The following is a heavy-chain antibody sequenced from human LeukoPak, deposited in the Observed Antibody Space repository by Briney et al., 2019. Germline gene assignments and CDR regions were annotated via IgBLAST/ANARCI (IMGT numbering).Heavy chain of an antibody. CDR2: IYSDGST. CDR3: ARGGDTSGSPFDY. V-gene: IGHV3-53*01. D-gene: IGHD6-19*01. CDR1: GFTVRGNY. J-gene: IGHJ4*02. Sequence: PGGSLRLSCAVSGFTVRGNYMNWVRPAPGKGLEWVSIIYSDGSTYYADSVKGRFTISRDNSRNTLYFQMNSLRAEDTAVYYCARGGDTSGSPFDYWGQGTLVTVSS.